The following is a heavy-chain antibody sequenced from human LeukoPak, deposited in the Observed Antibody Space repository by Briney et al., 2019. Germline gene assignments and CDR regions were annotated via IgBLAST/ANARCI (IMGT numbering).Heavy chain of an antibody. D-gene: IGHD5-18*01. CDR1: GGSFSGYY. J-gene: IGHJ4*02. CDR2: INHSGST. V-gene: IGHV4-34*01. Sequence: SETLSLTCAVYGGSFSGYYWSWIRQPPGKGLEWIGEINHSGSTNYNPSLKSRVTISVDTSKNQFSLKLSSVTAADTAVYYCARSPGFGYSYGPIDYWGQGTLVTVSS. CDR3: ARSPGFGYSYGPIDY.